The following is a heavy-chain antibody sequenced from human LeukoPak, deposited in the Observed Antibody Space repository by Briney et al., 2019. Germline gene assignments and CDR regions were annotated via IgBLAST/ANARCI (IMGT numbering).Heavy chain of an antibody. CDR3: ARGKLWLNY. V-gene: IGHV3-21*01. CDR2: ISSSGSYV. CDR1: GFTFSNYR. D-gene: IGHD5-18*01. J-gene: IGHJ4*02. Sequence: GGSLRLSCAASGFTFSNYRMNWVRQAPGKGLEWVSSISSSGSYVFYADSVKGRFTISRDDANNSLYLQMNSLRAEDTAVYYCARGKLWLNYWGQGTLVTVSS.